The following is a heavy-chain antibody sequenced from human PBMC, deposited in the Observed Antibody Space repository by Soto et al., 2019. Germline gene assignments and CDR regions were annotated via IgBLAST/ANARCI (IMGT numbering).Heavy chain of an antibody. J-gene: IGHJ4*02. Sequence: SETLSLTCTVSGGSISSYYWSWIRQPPGKGLEWIGYIYYSGSTNYNPSLKGRATISLDTSKNQFTLNLASVSAADTAVYYCARDKITGLFDYWGQGTLVTVSS. CDR3: ARDKITGLFDY. CDR2: IYYSGST. CDR1: GGSISSYY. D-gene: IGHD2-8*02. V-gene: IGHV4-59*12.